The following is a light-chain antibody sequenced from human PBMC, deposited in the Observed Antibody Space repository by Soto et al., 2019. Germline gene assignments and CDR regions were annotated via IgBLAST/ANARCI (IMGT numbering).Light chain of an antibody. CDR2: AAS. Sequence: EIVLTQSPGTLSLSPGERATLSCRASQSVSRNYFSWYQQKPGQAPRLLIYAASSRATGIPDRFSGSGSGTDFTLTISRLEPEDFAVYYCHQYGSSPFITFGQGTRLEIK. CDR3: HQYGSSPFIT. J-gene: IGKJ5*01. V-gene: IGKV3-20*01. CDR1: QSVSRNY.